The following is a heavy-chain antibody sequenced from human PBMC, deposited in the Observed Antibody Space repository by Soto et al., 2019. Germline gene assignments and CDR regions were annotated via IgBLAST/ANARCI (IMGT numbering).Heavy chain of an antibody. CDR1: GGSISRGDYY. J-gene: IGHJ6*02. V-gene: IGHV4-30-4*01. Sequence: TLSLTCTVSGGSISRGDYYWSWIRQPPGEGLEWIGYIYYSGSTYYNPSLKSRGTISADRSKHQFSLNLSSVTAADTAIYYCSRATFGVDVSMAVWGQGATVTVS. CDR2: IYYSGST. D-gene: IGHD3-3*01. CDR3: SRATFGVDVSMAV.